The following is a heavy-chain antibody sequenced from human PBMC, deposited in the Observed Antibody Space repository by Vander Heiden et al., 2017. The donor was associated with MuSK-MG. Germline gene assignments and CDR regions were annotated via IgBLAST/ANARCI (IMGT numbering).Heavy chain of an antibody. J-gene: IGHJ5*02. Sequence: EVQLLESGGGLVQPGGSLRIPCAASGFSFSSYAMSWVRQAPGKGLEWVSGISGSGGSTYYADSVKGRFTFSRDNSKNTLYLQMNSLRAEDTAIYYCARVPDYGDYPWGEGTLVTVSS. CDR1: GFSFSSYA. D-gene: IGHD4-17*01. CDR2: ISGSGGST. V-gene: IGHV3-23*01. CDR3: ARVPDYGDYP.